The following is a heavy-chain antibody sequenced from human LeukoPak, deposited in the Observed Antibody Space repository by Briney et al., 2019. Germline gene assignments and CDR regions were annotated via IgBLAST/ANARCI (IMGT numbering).Heavy chain of an antibody. V-gene: IGHV1-8*03. CDR3: ARGNPYTNYYDSSGYYPYFDY. CDR1: GGTFSSYA. D-gene: IGHD3-22*01. J-gene: IGHJ4*02. CDR2: ISAYNGNT. Sequence: GASVKVSCKASGGTFSSYAISWVRQAPGQGLEWMGWISAYNGNTNYAQKFQGRVTITRNTSISTAYMELSSLRSEDTAVYYCARGNPYTNYYDSSGYYPYFDYRGQGTLVTVSS.